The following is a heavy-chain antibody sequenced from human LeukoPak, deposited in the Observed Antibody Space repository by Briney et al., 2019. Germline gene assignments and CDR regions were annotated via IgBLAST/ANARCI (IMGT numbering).Heavy chain of an antibody. D-gene: IGHD4-11*01. J-gene: IGHJ4*02. V-gene: IGHV3-48*03. CDR2: ISSSGSTI. CDR3: AREEGYSNYIDY. CDR1: GFTFSSYE. Sequence: PGGSLRLSCAASGFTFSSYEMSWVRQAPGKGLEWVSYISSSGSTIYYADSVKGRFTISRDNAKNSLYLQMNSLRAEDTAVYYCAREEGYSNYIDYWGQGTLVTVSS.